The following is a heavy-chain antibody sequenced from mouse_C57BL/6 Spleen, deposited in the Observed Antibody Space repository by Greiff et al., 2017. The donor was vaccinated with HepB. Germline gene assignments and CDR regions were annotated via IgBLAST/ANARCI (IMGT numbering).Heavy chain of an antibody. V-gene: IGHV1-64*01. CDR3: AREGLYYYGSSTAY. CDR2: IHPNSGST. D-gene: IGHD1-1*01. Sequence: QVQLQQSGAELVKPGASVKLSCKASGYTFTSYWMHWVKQRPGQGLEWIGMIHPNSGSTNYNEKFKSKATLTVDKSSSTAYMQLSSLTSEDSAVYYCAREGLYYYGSSTAYWGQGTLVTVSA. J-gene: IGHJ3*01. CDR1: GYTFTSYW.